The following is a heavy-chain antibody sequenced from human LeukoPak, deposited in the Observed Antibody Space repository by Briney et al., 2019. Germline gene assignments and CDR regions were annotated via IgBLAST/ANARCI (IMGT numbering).Heavy chain of an antibody. CDR2: MNPNSGNT. CDR3: AREALHYYGSGSPYFDY. D-gene: IGHD3-10*01. Sequence: ASVKVSCKASGYTFTSYDINWVRQATGQGLEWMGWMNPNSGNTGYAQKFQGRVTMTRNTSISTAYMELRSLRSDDTAVYYCAREALHYYGSGSPYFDYWGQGTLVTVSS. V-gene: IGHV1-8*01. J-gene: IGHJ4*02. CDR1: GYTFTSYD.